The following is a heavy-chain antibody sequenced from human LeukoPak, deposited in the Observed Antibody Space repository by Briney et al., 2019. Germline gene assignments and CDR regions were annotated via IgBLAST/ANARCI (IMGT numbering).Heavy chain of an antibody. J-gene: IGHJ6*02. CDR2: INHSGGT. Sequence: NTSETLSVTCAVHGGSFSGYYWSWIRQPPGKGLEWIGEINHSGGTNYNPSLKSRVTISVDTSKNQFSLKLSSVTAADTAVYYCERAPRKRIAAAGTVYYGMDVWGQGTTFTVSS. D-gene: IGHD6-13*01. V-gene: IGHV4-34*01. CDR3: ERAPRKRIAAAGTVYYGMDV. CDR1: GGSFSGYY.